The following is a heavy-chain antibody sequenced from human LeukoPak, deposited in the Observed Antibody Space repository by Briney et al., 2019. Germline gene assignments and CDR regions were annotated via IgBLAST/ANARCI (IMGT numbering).Heavy chain of an antibody. V-gene: IGHV4-4*07. CDR1: GGSISSYY. J-gene: IGHJ5*02. Sequence: SETLSLTCTVSGGSISSYYWSWIRQPAGKGLEWIGRIYTSGSTNYNPSLKSRVTISVDTSKNQFSLKLSSVTAADTAVYYCASSTQPLYYDFWSGDGSDWFDPWGQGTLVTVSS. CDR2: IYTSGST. D-gene: IGHD3-3*01. CDR3: ASSTQPLYYDFWSGDGSDWFDP.